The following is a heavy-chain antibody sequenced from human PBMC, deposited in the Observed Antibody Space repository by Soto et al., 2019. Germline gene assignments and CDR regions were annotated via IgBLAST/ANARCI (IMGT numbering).Heavy chain of an antibody. CDR1: GDSLKNHY. V-gene: IGHV4-59*11. J-gene: IGHJ4*02. CDR2: IYDSGST. CDR3: ERSSMVPVDYFDF. Sequence: SETLSLTCSVSGDSLKNHYWAWIRHSPCKGLEWIGNIYDSGSTNYSPALKTRVSMSVDTSKNMFYLKINSVTAADTAVYYCERSSMVPVDYFDFLSQGTVVTVSS. D-gene: IGHD3-10*01.